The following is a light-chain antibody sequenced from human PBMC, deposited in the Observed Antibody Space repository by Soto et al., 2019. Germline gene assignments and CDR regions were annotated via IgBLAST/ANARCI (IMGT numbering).Light chain of an antibody. CDR2: VNSDGSH. CDR3: QTWGV. J-gene: IGLJ1*01. V-gene: IGLV4-69*01. CDR1: SGHSNYA. Sequence: QPVLTQSPPPLPSLGAPAKSTGPLTSGHSNYAIAWHQQQPEKGPRYLMKVNSDGSHRKGDGIPDRFSGSGSGAERYLTISSLQSEDEADYYCQTWGVFGTGTKLTVL.